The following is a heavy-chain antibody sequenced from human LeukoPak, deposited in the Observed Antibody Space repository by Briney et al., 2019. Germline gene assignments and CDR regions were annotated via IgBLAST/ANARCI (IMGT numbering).Heavy chain of an antibody. CDR2: IDSDGSDT. D-gene: IGHD6-13*01. CDR3: ARDTYSSPDY. Sequence: GGSLRLSCAASGFTFSSYWMHWVRQAPGEGLVWVSRIDSDGSDTRYGDSVKGRLTISRDNAKNTLYLQMNSLRAEDTAVYYCARDTYSSPDYWGQGTLVTVSS. V-gene: IGHV3-74*01. CDR1: GFTFSSYW. J-gene: IGHJ4*02.